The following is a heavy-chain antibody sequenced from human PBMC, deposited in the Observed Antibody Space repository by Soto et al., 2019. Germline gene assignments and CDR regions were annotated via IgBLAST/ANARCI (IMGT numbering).Heavy chain of an antibody. V-gene: IGHV4-39*01. J-gene: IGHJ4*02. D-gene: IGHD4-17*01. Sequence: QLQLQESGPGLVKPSETLSLTCTVSGGSISSSSYYWGWIRQPPGKGLEWIGSIYYSGSTYYNPALRSRVPIAVDTSKHQFSLKLSSVTAADTAVYYCASLQLTTVTWPGDYWGQGTLVTVSS. CDR3: ASLQLTTVTWPGDY. CDR1: GGSISSSSYY. CDR2: IYYSGST.